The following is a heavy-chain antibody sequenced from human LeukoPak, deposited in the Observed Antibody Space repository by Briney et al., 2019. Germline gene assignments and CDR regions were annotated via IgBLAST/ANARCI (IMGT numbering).Heavy chain of an antibody. CDR2: ISWNSGSI. Sequence: GGSLRLSCAASGFTFDDYAMHWVRQAPGKGLEWVSGISWNSGSIGYADSVKGRFTISRDNSKNSLYLQMNSLRAEDTALYYCAKDIKTVAVYYFDYWGQGTLVTVSS. D-gene: IGHD6-19*01. J-gene: IGHJ4*02. CDR1: GFTFDDYA. CDR3: AKDIKTVAVYYFDY. V-gene: IGHV3-9*01.